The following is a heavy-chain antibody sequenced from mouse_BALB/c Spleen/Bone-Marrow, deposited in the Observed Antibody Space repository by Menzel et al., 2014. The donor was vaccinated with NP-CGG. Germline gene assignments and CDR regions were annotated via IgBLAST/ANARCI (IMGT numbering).Heavy chain of an antibody. V-gene: IGHV5-6-5*01. CDR1: GFTFSNFA. D-gene: IGHD2-4*01. J-gene: IGHJ2*01. CDR3: ARGYDYDFDY. CDR2: ISSGGSA. Sequence: EVKLVESGGGLVKPGGSLKPSCAASGFTFSNFAMSWVRQTPDKRLEWVASISSGGSAYYPDSVKGRLSISRDNARDILFLQMSSLRSEDTAMYYRARGYDYDFDYWGQGTTLTVSS.